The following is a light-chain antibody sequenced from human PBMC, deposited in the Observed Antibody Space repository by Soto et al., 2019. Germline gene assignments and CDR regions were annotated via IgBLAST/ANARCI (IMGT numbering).Light chain of an antibody. J-gene: IGLJ1*01. CDR3: CSYAGSYTYV. CDR2: DVS. Sequence: QPALTQPRSVSGSPGQSVTISCTGTSSDVGGYNYVSWYQQHPGKAPKLMIYDVSKRPSGVPDRFSGSKSGNTASLTISGLQAEDEADYYCCSYAGSYTYVFGTGTKATVL. CDR1: SSDVGGYNY. V-gene: IGLV2-11*01.